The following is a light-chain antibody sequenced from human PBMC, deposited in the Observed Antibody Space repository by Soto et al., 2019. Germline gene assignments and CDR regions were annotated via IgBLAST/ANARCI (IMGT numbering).Light chain of an antibody. V-gene: IGKV1-5*01. Sequence: DIKIYISPSTLSATVGDGVTITCRASQSISNRLAWYHQKPGKTPNLLIYDASNLGSGVPSRFSGSGSGTEFTLTIMSLQPDDFTPYYCQLPTFILITFGQGGLLEVK. J-gene: IGKJ5*01. CDR1: QSISNR. CDR2: DAS. CDR3: QLPTFILIT.